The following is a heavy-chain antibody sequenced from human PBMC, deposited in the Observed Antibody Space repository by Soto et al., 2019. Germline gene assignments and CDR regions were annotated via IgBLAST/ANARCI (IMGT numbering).Heavy chain of an antibody. Sequence: SETLSLTCSVSGGSISNYYWTWIRQPPGKGLEWIGYTYYSGSTNYNPTLKSRVTILVDTSKNQFSLNLSSATAADTAIYYCARMRPLADLVTKYYFDYWGQGTMVTVSS. CDR1: GGSISNYY. V-gene: IGHV4-59*01. CDR3: ARMRPLADLVTKYYFDY. J-gene: IGHJ4*02. CDR2: TYYSGST.